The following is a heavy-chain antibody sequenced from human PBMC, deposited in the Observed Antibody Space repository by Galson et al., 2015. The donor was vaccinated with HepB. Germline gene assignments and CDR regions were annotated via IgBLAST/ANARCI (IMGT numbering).Heavy chain of an antibody. J-gene: IGHJ4*02. D-gene: IGHD2-8*01. CDR2: ISSSSITI. Sequence: SLRLSCAASGFTFSSYSMNWVRQAPGKGLEWVSHISSSSITIHYADSVKGRFTISRDNTENSLYLQMNSLRAEDTAVYYCARLFMPYVDYWGQGTLVTVSS. CDR3: ARLFMPYVDY. V-gene: IGHV3-48*01. CDR1: GFTFSSYS.